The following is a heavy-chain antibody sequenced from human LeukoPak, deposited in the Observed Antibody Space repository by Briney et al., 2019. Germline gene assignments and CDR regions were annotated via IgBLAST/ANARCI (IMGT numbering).Heavy chain of an antibody. CDR1: GFTFSSYG. V-gene: IGHV3-30*03. CDR2: ISYDGSNK. Sequence: GGSLRLSCAASGFTFSSYGMHRVRQAPGKGLEWVAVISYDGSNKYYADSVKGRFTISRDNSKNTLYLQMNSLRAEDTAVYYCARLLSYYGMDVWGQGTTVTVSS. J-gene: IGHJ6*02. CDR3: ARLLSYYGMDV. D-gene: IGHD2-15*01.